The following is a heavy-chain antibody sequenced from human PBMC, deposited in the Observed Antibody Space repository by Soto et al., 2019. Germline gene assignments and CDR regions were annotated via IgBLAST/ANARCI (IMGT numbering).Heavy chain of an antibody. V-gene: IGHV4-59*01. D-gene: IGHD1-26*01. J-gene: IGHJ4*02. CDR2: IYYSGST. CDR1: GGSISSYY. Sequence: SETLSLTCTVSGGSISSYYWSWIRQPPGKGLEWIGYIYYSGSTNYNPSLKSRVTISVDTSRNQFSLKLSSVTAADTAVYYCARGSGSYINRYFDYWGQGTLVTVSS. CDR3: ARGSGSYINRYFDY.